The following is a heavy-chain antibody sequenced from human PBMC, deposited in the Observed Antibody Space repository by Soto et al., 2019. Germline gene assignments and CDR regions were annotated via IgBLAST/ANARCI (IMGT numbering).Heavy chain of an antibody. V-gene: IGHV4-34*01. D-gene: IGHD2-2*01. Sequence: SETLSLTCAVYGGSFNGYYWTWIRQPPGKGLEWIGEITHSRGTNDNPSRRSRVTISVDTSKNQISLKLTSLTAADTAVYYCARLYCTSTSCLPGFYPWGRGTLVTVSS. CDR1: GGSFNGYY. J-gene: IGHJ5*02. CDR2: ITHSRGT. CDR3: ARLYCTSTSCLPGFYP.